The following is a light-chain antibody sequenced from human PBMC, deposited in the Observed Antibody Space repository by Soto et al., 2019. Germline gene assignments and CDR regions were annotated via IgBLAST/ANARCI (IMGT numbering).Light chain of an antibody. CDR1: QSVSSN. CDR3: QRYNNWPFPSWT. Sequence: EIVMTQSPATLSVSPGERATLSCRASQSVSSNLAWYQQKPGQAPRLLIYGASTRATGIPARFSGSGSGTEFTLTISSLQSEDFAVYYCQRYNNWPFPSWTFGQGTNVEIK. J-gene: IGKJ1*01. V-gene: IGKV3-15*01. CDR2: GAS.